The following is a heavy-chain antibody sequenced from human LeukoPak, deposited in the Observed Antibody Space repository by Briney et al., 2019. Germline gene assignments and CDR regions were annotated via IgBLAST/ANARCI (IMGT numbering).Heavy chain of an antibody. V-gene: IGHV1-18*01. CDR3: ARVVVVAATVDY. D-gene: IGHD2-15*01. CDR1: GYTFTSYG. CDR2: ISAYNGNT. J-gene: IGHJ4*02. Sequence: ASVKVSCTASGYTFTSYGISWVRQAPGQGLEWMGWISAYNGNTNYAQKFQGRVTMTTDTSTSTAYMELRSLRSDDTAVYYCARVVVVAATVDYWGQGTLVTVSS.